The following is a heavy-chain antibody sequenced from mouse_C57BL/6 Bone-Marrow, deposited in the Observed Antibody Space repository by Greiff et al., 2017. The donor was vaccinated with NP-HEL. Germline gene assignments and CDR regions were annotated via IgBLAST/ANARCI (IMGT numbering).Heavy chain of an antibody. CDR3: ARHPSTMVTTGTWFAY. J-gene: IGHJ3*01. Sequence: DVHLVESGGGLVQPGGSLKLSCAASGFTFSDYYMYWVRQTPEKRLEWVAYISNGGGSTYYPDTVKGRFTISRDNAKNTLYLQMSRLKSEDTAMYYCARHPSTMVTTGTWFAYWGQGTLVTVSA. V-gene: IGHV5-12*01. CDR1: GFTFSDYY. D-gene: IGHD2-2*01. CDR2: ISNGGGST.